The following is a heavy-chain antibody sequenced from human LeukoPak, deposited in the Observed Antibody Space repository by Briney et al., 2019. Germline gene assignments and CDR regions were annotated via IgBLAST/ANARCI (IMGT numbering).Heavy chain of an antibody. CDR1: GFTFSSYS. Sequence: GGSLRLSCAASGFTFSSYSMNWVRQAPGKGLEWVSSISSSSSYIYYADSVKGRFTISRDNAKNSLYLQMNSLRAEDTAVYYCARDLYSYGFSIGYYYYMDVWGKGTTVTVSS. D-gene: IGHD5-18*01. CDR2: ISSSSSYI. V-gene: IGHV3-21*01. J-gene: IGHJ6*03. CDR3: ARDLYSYGFSIGYYYYMDV.